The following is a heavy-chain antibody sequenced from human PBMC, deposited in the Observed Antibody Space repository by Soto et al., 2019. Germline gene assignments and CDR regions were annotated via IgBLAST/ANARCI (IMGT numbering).Heavy chain of an antibody. J-gene: IGHJ3*02. V-gene: IGHV1-2*04. CDR2: INPNSGGT. D-gene: IGHD1-26*01. Sequence: ASVKVSCKASGYTFTGYYMHWVRQAPGQGLEWMGWINPNSGGTNYAQKFQGWVTMTRDTSISTAYMELSRLRSDDTAVYYCARSWELLNDDFEIWGQGTMVTVSS. CDR1: GYTFTGYY. CDR3: ARSWELLNDDFEI.